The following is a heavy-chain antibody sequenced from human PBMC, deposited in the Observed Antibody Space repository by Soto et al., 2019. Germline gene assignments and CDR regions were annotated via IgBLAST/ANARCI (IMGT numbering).Heavy chain of an antibody. V-gene: IGHV3-30*18. CDR1: GFTFSSYG. D-gene: IGHD5-12*01. CDR2: ISYDGSNK. CDR3: AKSRRVRWLHTYFDY. J-gene: IGHJ4*02. Sequence: QVQLVESGGGVVQPGRSLRLSCAASGFTFSSYGMHWVRQAPGKGLEWVAVISYDGSNKYYADSVKGRFTISRDNSKNTLYLQMNRLRAEDTAVYYCAKSRRVRWLHTYFDYWGQGTLVTVSS.